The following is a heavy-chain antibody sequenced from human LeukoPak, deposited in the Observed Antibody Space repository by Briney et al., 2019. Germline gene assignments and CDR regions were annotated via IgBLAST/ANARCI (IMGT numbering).Heavy chain of an antibody. D-gene: IGHD6-13*01. CDR2: FYPEDGKT. CDR1: GYTLTGKS. Sequence: ASVTVSCKVSGYTLTGKSMHWVRQAPGKGLEWMGGFYPEDGKTIYAQNFQGRVTMTEDTSTGTAYVELTSLTSEDTAVYYCATGGGRSIWYGFEYWGHGTLVTVSS. CDR3: ATGGGRSIWYGFEY. J-gene: IGHJ4*01. V-gene: IGHV1-24*01.